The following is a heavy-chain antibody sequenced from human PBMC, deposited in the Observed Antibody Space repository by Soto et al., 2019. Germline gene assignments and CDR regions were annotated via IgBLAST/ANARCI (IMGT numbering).Heavy chain of an antibody. CDR3: ARERGGATATLDYYYFYMDV. D-gene: IGHD5-12*01. Sequence: QVQLVQSGAEVKEPGASVTVSCRASGDRFTDYYMHWVRQAPGQGLEWMGWINPNSGVTKYAQKCQGGVTMTRETPIRTFYMQLSRLGFDDTAIYYCARERGGATATLDYYYFYMDVWGTGTTVTVSS. CDR2: INPNSGVT. CDR1: GDRFTDYY. J-gene: IGHJ6*03. V-gene: IGHV1-2*02.